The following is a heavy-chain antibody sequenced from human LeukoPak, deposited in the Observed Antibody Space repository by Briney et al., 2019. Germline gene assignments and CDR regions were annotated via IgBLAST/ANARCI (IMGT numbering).Heavy chain of an antibody. D-gene: IGHD3-10*01. V-gene: IGHV3-23*01. CDR3: AKDRTLPIRGVSD. J-gene: IGHJ4*02. Sequence: GGSLRLSCAASGFTFSSYAMSWVRQAPGKGLEWVSAISGSGDNTYYADSVKGRFTISRDNSKNTLYLQMNSLRAEDTAVYYCAKDRTLPIRGVSDWGQGTLVTVSS. CDR2: ISGSGDNT. CDR1: GFTFSSYA.